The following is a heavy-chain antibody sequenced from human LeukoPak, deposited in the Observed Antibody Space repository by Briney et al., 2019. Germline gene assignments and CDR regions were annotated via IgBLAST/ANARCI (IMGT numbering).Heavy chain of an antibody. CDR2: ISSSSSYI. D-gene: IGHD3-16*01. V-gene: IGHV3-21*01. CDR1: GFTFSSYT. Sequence: GGSLRLSCAASGFTFSSYTMNWVRQAPGKGLEWVSSISSSSSYIYYADSVKGRFTISRDNSKNTLYLQMNSLRADDTAVYYCARGRRLERGGNYFDCWGQGTLVTVSS. CDR3: ARGRRLERGGNYFDC. J-gene: IGHJ4*02.